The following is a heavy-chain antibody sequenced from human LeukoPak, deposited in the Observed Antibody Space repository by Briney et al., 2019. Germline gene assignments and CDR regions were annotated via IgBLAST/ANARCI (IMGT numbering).Heavy chain of an antibody. D-gene: IGHD6-13*01. CDR3: AKGSSPFDY. CDR2: ISANGGGT. CDR1: GFTFSNYA. Sequence: GSLRLSCAASGFTFSNYAMGWVRQAPGKGLEWVSAISANGGGTYYADSVKGRFTISRDNSKNTLYLQMNSLRAEDTAVYYCAKGSSPFDYWGQGTLVTVSS. J-gene: IGHJ4*02. V-gene: IGHV3-23*01.